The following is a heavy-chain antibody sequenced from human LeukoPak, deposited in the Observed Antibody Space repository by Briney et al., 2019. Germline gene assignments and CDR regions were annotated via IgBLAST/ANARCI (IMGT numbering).Heavy chain of an antibody. J-gene: IGHJ5*02. CDR1: EFSFSTFA. CDR2: MVGGGDT. CDR3: AKDLHYNDGRWEFDP. V-gene: IGHV3-23*01. D-gene: IGHD5-24*01. Sequence: GGSLRLSCAGSEFSFSTFAMTWVCQPPGKGLEWVSGMVGGGDTYYADFVKGRFTISRDNSKNTVYLQMNSLRVEDTAIYYCAKDLHYNDGRWEFDPWGQGTLVTASS.